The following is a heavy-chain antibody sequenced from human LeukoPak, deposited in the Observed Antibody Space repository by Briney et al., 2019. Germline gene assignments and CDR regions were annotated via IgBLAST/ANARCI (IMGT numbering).Heavy chain of an antibody. V-gene: IGHV1-2*02. CDR1: GYTFTGYY. D-gene: IGHD3-22*01. CDR3: ARDRGYDSSGYQYYFDY. CDR2: INPNSGGT. J-gene: IGHJ4*02. Sequence: ASVKVSCKASGYTFTGYYMHWVRQAPGQGLEWMGWINPNSGGTNYAQKLQGRVTMTRDTSISTAYMELSRLRSDDTAVYYCARDRGYDSSGYQYYFDYWGQGTLVTVSS.